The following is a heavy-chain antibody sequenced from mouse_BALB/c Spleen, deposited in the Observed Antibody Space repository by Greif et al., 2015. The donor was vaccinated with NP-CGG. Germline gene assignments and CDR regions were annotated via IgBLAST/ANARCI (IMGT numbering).Heavy chain of an antibody. CDR3: ARRTGTEAMDY. V-gene: IGHV1-84*02. J-gene: IGHJ4*01. D-gene: IGHD4-1*01. CDR1: GYTLTDYY. CDR2: IYPGSGNT. Sequence: VQLQQSGPELVKPGASVKITCKASGYTLTDYYINWVKQKPGKGLEWIGWIYPGSGNTKYNEKFKSKATLTVDTSSSTAYMQFSSLSAEDTAVYFCARRTGTEAMDYWGQGTSVTVSS.